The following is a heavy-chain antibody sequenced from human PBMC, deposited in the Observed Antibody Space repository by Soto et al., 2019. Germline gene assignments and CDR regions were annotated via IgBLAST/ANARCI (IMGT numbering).Heavy chain of an antibody. J-gene: IGHJ5*02. CDR1: GFTFSSYA. D-gene: IGHD5-18*01. V-gene: IGHV3-23*01. Sequence: PGGALRLSCAASGFTFSSYAMSWVRQAPGKGLEWVSAISGSGGSTYYADSVKGRFTISRDNSKNTLYLQMNSLRAEDTAVYYCAKNVDTAMGSHWFDPWGQGTLVTVSS. CDR2: ISGSGGST. CDR3: AKNVDTAMGSHWFDP.